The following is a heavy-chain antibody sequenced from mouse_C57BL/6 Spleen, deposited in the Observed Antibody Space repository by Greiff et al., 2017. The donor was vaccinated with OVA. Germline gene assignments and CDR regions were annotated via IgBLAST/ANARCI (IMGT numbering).Heavy chain of an antibody. CDR1: GYTFTSYG. J-gene: IGHJ3*01. Sequence: QVQLQQSGAELARPGASVKLSCKASGYTFTSYGISWVKQSTGQGLEWIGEIYPRSGNTYYNEKFKGKATLTADKSSSTAYMELRSLTSEDSAVYFCARSGDPAWFAYWGQGTLVTVSA. CDR3: ARSGDPAWFAY. V-gene: IGHV1-81*01. CDR2: IYPRSGNT.